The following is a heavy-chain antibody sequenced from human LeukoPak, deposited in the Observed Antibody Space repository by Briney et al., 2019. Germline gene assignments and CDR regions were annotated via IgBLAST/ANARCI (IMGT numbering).Heavy chain of an antibody. D-gene: IGHD5-24*01. J-gene: IGHJ4*01. CDR1: GGSFSGYY. CDR2: INHSGST. Sequence: SETPSLTCAVYGGSFSGYYWSWIRQPPGKGLEWIGEINHSGSTNYNPSLKSRVTISVDTSKNQFSLKMRSVTAADTAVYYCARGRGYNSFDYWGQGTLVTVSS. V-gene: IGHV4-34*01. CDR3: ARGRGYNSFDY.